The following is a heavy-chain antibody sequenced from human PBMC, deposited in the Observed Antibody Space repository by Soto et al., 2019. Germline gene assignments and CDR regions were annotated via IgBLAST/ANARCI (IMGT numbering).Heavy chain of an antibody. V-gene: IGHV3-49*04. D-gene: IGHD2-15*01. CDR3: TRSGSEG. CDR2: IRSKAYGGTT. J-gene: IGHJ4*02. Sequence: GSLRLSCTASGFTFGDDPMSWVRQATGKGLEWVGFIRSKAYGGTTEYAASVKGRFTIPRDDSKSIANLKMNSRKTEDTAGYYCTRSGSEGWGQGTLVTVSS. CDR1: GFTFGDDP.